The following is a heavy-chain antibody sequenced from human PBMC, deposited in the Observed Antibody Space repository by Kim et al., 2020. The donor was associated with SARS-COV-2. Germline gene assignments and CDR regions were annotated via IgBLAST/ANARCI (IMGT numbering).Heavy chain of an antibody. Sequence: SETLSLTCTVSGGSISSYYWSWIRQPPGKGLEWIGYIYYSGSTNYNPSLKSRVTISVDTSKNQFSLKLSSVTAADTAVYYCARGPDIVVVPAATVYGMDVWGQGTTVTVSS. CDR3: ARGPDIVVVPAATVYGMDV. CDR1: GGSISSYY. D-gene: IGHD2-2*01. V-gene: IGHV4-59*13. J-gene: IGHJ6*02. CDR2: IYYSGST.